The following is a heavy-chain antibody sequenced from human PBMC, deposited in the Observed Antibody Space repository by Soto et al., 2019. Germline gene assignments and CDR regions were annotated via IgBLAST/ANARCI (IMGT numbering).Heavy chain of an antibody. V-gene: IGHV4-39*02. Sequence: PSETLSLTCTVSGGIIRSSNYYWAWIRQPPGKGLEWIGSIDYSGSTYYNPSLKSRVTISVDTSKNHFSLKLGSVTAADTALYYCSRRAPEGFDPWGQGTLVTVSS. CDR1: GGIIRSSNYY. CDR3: SRRAPEGFDP. CDR2: IDYSGST. J-gene: IGHJ5*02.